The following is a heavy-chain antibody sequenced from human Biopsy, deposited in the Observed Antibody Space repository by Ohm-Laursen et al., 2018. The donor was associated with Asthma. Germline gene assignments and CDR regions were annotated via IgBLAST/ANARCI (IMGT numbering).Heavy chain of an antibody. J-gene: IGHJ3*02. CDR3: ARQSGQDFPDTSAFDI. V-gene: IGHV3-30*03. CDR2: VSSDGHNK. D-gene: IGHD3-22*01. Sequence: SLRLSCAASGFVFSQCGMHWVRQGPGKGLEWVALVSSDGHNKYYEDSVKGRFTISRDNSRNRLYLQINRLTVEDSALYFCARQSGQDFPDTSAFDIWGQGTKVAVSS. CDR1: GFVFSQCG.